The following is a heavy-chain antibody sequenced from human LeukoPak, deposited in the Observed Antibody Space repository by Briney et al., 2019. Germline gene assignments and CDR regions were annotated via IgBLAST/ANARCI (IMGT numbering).Heavy chain of an antibody. V-gene: IGHV4-34*01. CDR1: GGSFSGYY. CDR3: ARDHVAAPGDSWFDP. J-gene: IGHJ5*02. D-gene: IGHD6-6*01. Sequence: PSETLSLTCAVYGGSFSGYYWSWLRQPPGKGLEWIGEINHSGSTNYNPSLKSRVTMSVDTSKNQFSLKLSSVTAADTAVYYCARDHVAAPGDSWFDPWGQGTLVTVSS. CDR2: INHSGST.